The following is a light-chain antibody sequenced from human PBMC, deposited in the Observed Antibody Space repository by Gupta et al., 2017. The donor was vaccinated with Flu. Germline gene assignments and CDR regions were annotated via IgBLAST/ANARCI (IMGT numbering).Light chain of an antibody. CDR3: RQGVHGTYT. J-gene: IGKJ2*01. V-gene: IGKV2-30*02. Sequence: VTLGQPASISCRSSQGLVHSDGNTYVKWFHQRPGQSPRRLIYKVSNRDSGVPDRISGSGSGTDFTREISGVEAEDVGIYYCRQGVHGTYTFGQGTKMEIK. CDR1: QGLVHSDGNTY. CDR2: KVS.